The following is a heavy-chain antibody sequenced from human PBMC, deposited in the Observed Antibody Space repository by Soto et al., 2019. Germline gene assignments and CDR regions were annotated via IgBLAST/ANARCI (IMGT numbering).Heavy chain of an antibody. D-gene: IGHD2-21*01. CDR3: ARRAVVAVTGSLDNWLDP. J-gene: IGHJ5*02. V-gene: IGHV4-59*01. CDR1: GDSITSYN. Sequence: SDTLSLTCTVSGDSITSYNWNWLRQPPGKALEWIGYVYSSGSTNYNPSLKSRVTISVDTSRNQFSLKVNSVTAADTAVYYCARRAVVAVTGSLDNWLDPWGQGILVTSPQ. CDR2: VYSSGST.